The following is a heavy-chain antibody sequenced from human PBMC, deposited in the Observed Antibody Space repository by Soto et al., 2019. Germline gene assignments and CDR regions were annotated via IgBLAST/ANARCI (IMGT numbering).Heavy chain of an antibody. CDR3: AKAGLRDPYYDFWSGYYNPAFDY. CDR2: ISGSGGST. Sequence: GGSLRLSCAASGFTFSSYAMSWVRQAPGKGLEWVSAISGSGGSTYYADSVKGRFTISRDNSKNTLYLQMNSLRAEDTAVYYCAKAGLRDPYYDFWSGYYNPAFDYWGRGTLVTVSS. J-gene: IGHJ4*02. CDR1: GFTFSSYA. D-gene: IGHD3-3*01. V-gene: IGHV3-23*01.